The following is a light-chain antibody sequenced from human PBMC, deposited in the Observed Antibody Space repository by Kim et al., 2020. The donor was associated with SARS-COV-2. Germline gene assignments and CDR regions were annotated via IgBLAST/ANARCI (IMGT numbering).Light chain of an antibody. CDR2: GKN. Sequence: SSELTQDPAVSVALGRTVRITCQGDSLRKYYASWYQQKPGQAPVLVIYGKNNRPSGIPDRFSGSSSGDTVSLTITGARAEDEADYYCYSRDSSGDLLVFGGGTKLTVL. CDR1: SLRKYY. J-gene: IGLJ2*01. V-gene: IGLV3-19*01. CDR3: YSRDSSGDLLV.